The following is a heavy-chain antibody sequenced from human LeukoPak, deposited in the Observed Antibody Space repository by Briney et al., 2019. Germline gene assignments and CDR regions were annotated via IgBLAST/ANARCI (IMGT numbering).Heavy chain of an antibody. Sequence: PSETLSLTCTVSGGSISSGSYYWSWIRQPAGKGLEWIGRIYTSGSTNYNPSLKSRVTISVDTSKNQFSLKLSSVTAADAAVYYCARYYDFWSGYYFRPGDYYYMDVWGKGTTVTVSS. CDR1: GGSISSGSYY. D-gene: IGHD3-3*01. CDR3: ARYYDFWSGYYFRPGDYYYMDV. J-gene: IGHJ6*03. V-gene: IGHV4-61*02. CDR2: IYTSGST.